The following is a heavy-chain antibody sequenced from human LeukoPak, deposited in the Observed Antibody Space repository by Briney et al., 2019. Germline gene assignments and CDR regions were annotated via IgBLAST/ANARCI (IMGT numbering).Heavy chain of an antibody. J-gene: IGHJ4*02. V-gene: IGHV4-34*01. D-gene: IGHD1-26*01. CDR3: ARMWPGRIEGSLGSSDY. CDR2: TTHSGSS. Sequence: SETLSLTCGVAGGSFRGYYWTWIRQAPGKGLEWIGETTHSGSSNYNPSLKSRVNISVDMAKNQFSLTLSSVTAADTGEYYCARMWPGRIEGSLGSSDYWGQGTLVTVSS. CDR1: GGSFRGYY.